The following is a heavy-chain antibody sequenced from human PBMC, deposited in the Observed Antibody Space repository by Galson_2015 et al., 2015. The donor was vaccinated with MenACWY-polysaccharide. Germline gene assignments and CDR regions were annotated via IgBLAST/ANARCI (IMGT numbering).Heavy chain of an antibody. D-gene: IGHD1-14*01. J-gene: IGHJ3*02. CDR2: ISSSGGNT. CDR3: ARQTARRYSAALDI. V-gene: IGHV3-23*01. CDR1: GFTFSTYA. Sequence: SLRLSCAASGFTFSTYAMNWVRQAPGKGLEWVSTISSSGGNTYYADSVKGRFTISRDNSKNTLYLQMNSPRAEDTAVYYCARQTARRYSAALDIWGQGTMVTVSS.